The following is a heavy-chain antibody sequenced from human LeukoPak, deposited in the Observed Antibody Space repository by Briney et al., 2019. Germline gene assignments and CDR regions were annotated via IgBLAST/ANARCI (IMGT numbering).Heavy chain of an antibody. Sequence: GGSLRLSCAASGFTFSSYGMQWVRQAPGMGPEWVSVISHDGTVRHYADSVKGRLTISRDSSTNRLYLQMDSLRTEDTAVYYCAKEGSQYASSWFDHWGQGTLVTVSS. CDR1: GFTFSSYG. D-gene: IGHD2-2*01. V-gene: IGHV3-30*18. CDR2: ISHDGTVR. J-gene: IGHJ5*02. CDR3: AKEGSQYASSWFDH.